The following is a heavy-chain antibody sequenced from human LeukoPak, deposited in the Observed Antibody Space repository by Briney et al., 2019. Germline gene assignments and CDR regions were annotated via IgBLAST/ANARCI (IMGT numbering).Heavy chain of an antibody. CDR1: GGSISSYY. D-gene: IGHD1-26*01. J-gene: IGHJ5*02. CDR2: IYYSGST. V-gene: IGHV4-59*01. Sequence: SETLSLTCTVSGGSISSYYWSWIRQPPGKGLEWIGYIYYSGSTNYNPSLKSRVTISVDTSKNQFSLKLSSVTAADTAVYYCAGGTSGSSEEGEFDPWGRGTLVTVSS. CDR3: AGGTSGSSEEGEFDP.